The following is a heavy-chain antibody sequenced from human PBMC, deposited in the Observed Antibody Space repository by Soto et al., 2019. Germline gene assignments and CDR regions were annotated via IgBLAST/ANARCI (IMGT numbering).Heavy chain of an antibody. CDR3: ANARCSVNSCYVPDY. J-gene: IGHJ4*01. CDR1: GFTFNSYT. D-gene: IGHD2-15*01. CDR2: ISGSGGSP. V-gene: IGHV3-23*01. Sequence: EVQLLESGGGLVQPGGSLRLSCAASGFTFNSYTMAWVRQAPGKGLEWVSSISGSGGSPSYADSVQGRLTISRDKSRNTLSLQMNSLRAEDTATYYCANARCSVNSCYVPDYWGHGSLLTVSS.